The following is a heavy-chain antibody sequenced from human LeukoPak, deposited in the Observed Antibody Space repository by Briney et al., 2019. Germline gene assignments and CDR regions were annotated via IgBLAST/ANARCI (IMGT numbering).Heavy chain of an antibody. D-gene: IGHD3-22*01. V-gene: IGHV3-23*01. CDR1: GFTFNSSA. J-gene: IGHJ4*02. Sequence: HPGGSLRLSCAASGFTFNSSAMTWVRQAPGKGLEWVSAISGSGAGTYYADSVKGRFTISRDNSKNTVYLQMNSLRAEDTAVYYCAKDVGNYYDGSGYLRTMTFDSWGQGTLVTVSA. CDR2: ISGSGAGT. CDR3: AKDVGNYYDGSGYLRTMTFDS.